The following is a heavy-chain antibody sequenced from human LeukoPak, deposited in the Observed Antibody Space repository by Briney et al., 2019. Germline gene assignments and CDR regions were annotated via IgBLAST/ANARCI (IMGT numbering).Heavy chain of an antibody. J-gene: IGHJ4*02. Sequence: PGGSLRLSCVASGFPFSDYYMMWIRQAPGKGLEWVSYISNTGTTIYYADSVKGRFTISRDNAKSSLYLQMNSLRAEDTAVYYCARDNSGAYGNSGQGTLVTVSS. V-gene: IGHV3-11*01. CDR3: ARDNSGAYGN. D-gene: IGHD1-26*01. CDR2: ISNTGTTI. CDR1: GFPFSDYY.